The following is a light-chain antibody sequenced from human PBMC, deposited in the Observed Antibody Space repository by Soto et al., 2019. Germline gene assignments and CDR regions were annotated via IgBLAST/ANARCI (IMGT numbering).Light chain of an antibody. CDR1: QSISSN. CDR2: GAS. CDR3: QQYNNWPPIT. Sequence: EMVMTQSPATLSVSPGGRATLSCRANQSISSNLAWYQQKPGQAPRLLIYGASTRATGIPARFSGSGSGTELTLTISSLLSEDFALYYCQQYNNWPPITFGQGTRLEIK. V-gene: IGKV3-15*01. J-gene: IGKJ5*01.